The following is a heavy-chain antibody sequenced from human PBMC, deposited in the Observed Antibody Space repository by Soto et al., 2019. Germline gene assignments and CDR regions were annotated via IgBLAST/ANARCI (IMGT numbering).Heavy chain of an antibody. V-gene: IGHV1-3*01. CDR1: GYTFTSYA. CDR2: INAGNGNT. J-gene: IGHJ5*02. CDR3: ARVGILYYGSGSSPNWFDP. D-gene: IGHD3-10*01. Sequence: ASVKVSCKASGYTFTSYAMHWVRQAPGQRLEWMGRINAGNGNTKYSQKFQGRVTITRDTSASTAYMELSSLRSEDTAVYYCARVGILYYGSGSSPNWFDPWGQGTLVTVS.